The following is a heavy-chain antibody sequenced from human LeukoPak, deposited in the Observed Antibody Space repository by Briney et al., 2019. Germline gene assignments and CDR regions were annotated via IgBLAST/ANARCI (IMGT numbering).Heavy chain of an antibody. V-gene: IGHV3-21*06. CDR3: ATETNGRHYDY. J-gene: IGHJ4*02. Sequence: GGSLRLSCTASGLTFSTSGFNWVRQAPGKGLEWVASIGPTGSDRYHADSMKGRFTISRDNANNFLYLQMNSLRAEDTAVYYCATETNGRHYDYWGQGTLLTVSS. CDR2: IGPTGSDR. D-gene: IGHD1-14*01. CDR1: GLTFSTSG.